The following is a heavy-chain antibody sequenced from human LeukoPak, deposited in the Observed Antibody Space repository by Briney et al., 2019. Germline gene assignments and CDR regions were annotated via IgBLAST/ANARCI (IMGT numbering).Heavy chain of an antibody. V-gene: IGHV3-23*01. CDR1: GFTFSSYS. CDR3: AKDGPFSGGNDAFDI. J-gene: IGHJ3*02. CDR2: ISGSGGST. D-gene: IGHD3-3*02. Sequence: GGSLRLSCAASGFTFSSYSMNWVRQAPGKGLEWVSAISGSGGSTYYADSVKGRFTISRDNSKNTLYLQMNSLRAEDTAVYYCAKDGPFSGGNDAFDIWGQGTMVTVSS.